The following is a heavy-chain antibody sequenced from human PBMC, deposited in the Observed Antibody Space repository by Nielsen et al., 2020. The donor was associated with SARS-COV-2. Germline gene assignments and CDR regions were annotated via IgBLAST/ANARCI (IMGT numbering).Heavy chain of an antibody. CDR1: GFTFSSYG. CDR2: IWYDGSNK. V-gene: IGHV3-33*01. J-gene: IGHJ6*03. CDR3: ARDGGGYYYMDV. D-gene: IGHD3-3*01. Sequence: GSLRLSCAASGFTFSSYGMHWVRQAPGKGLEWVAVIWYDGSNKYYADSVKGRFTISRDNSKNTLYLQMNSLRAEDTAVYYCARDGGGYYYMDVWGKGTTVTVSS.